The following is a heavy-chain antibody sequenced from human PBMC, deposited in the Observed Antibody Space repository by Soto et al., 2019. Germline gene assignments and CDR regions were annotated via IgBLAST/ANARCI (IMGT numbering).Heavy chain of an antibody. V-gene: IGHV3-30-3*01. CDR1: GFTFSSYA. D-gene: IGHD1-26*01. CDR2: ISYAGSNK. Sequence: QVQLVESGGGVVQPGRSLRLSCAASGFTFSSYAMHWVRQAPGKAQEWVAVISYAGSNKSSADSVKGRFTISRDNSKNPLYLQMISLRAEDTAVYYCARVPSSSGRPHFDDWGQGTLVTVSS. J-gene: IGHJ4*02. CDR3: ARVPSSSGRPHFDD.